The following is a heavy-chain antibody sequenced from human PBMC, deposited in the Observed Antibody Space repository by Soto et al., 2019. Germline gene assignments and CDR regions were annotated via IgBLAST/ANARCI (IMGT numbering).Heavy chain of an antibody. V-gene: IGHV3-11*01. Sequence: QVQLVESGGGLVKPGGSLRLSCAASGFTFSDFYMSWIRQAPGKGLEWISYISSSGTATYYTDSVKGPFTISRENANNSLYLQMNTLGDEDTAVYYCASIWGGGGYALIYWGQGTLVTVSS. CDR1: GFTFSDFY. CDR3: ASIWGGGGYALIY. D-gene: IGHD2-8*01. J-gene: IGHJ4*02. CDR2: ISSSGTAT.